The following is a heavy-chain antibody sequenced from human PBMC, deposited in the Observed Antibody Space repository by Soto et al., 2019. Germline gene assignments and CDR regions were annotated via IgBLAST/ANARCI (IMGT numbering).Heavy chain of an antibody. D-gene: IGHD1-20*01. V-gene: IGHV1-69*12. CDR2: IIPIFGTA. CDR3: ARRESYNWNGHLDY. J-gene: IGHJ4*02. CDR1: GGTFSSYA. Sequence: QVQLVQSGAEVKKPGSSVKVSCKASGGTFSSYAISWVRQAPGQGLEWMGGIIPIFGTANYAQKFQGRVTIPAGESTGTAYRELSSLRSEDTAVYYCARRESYNWNGHLDYWGQGTLVTVSS.